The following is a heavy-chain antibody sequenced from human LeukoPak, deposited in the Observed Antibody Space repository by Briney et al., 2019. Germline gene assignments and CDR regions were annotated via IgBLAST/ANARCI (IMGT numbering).Heavy chain of an antibody. D-gene: IGHD3-10*01. CDR3: ARDGGMVRGVYYYYYMDV. CDR2: IIPILGIA. CDR1: GGTFSSYT. Sequence: RPSVNVSCKASGGTFSSYTISWLRQAPGQGLEWMGRIIPILGIANYAQKFQGRVTITADKSTSTAYMELSSLRSEDTAVYYCARDGGMVRGVYYYYYMDVWGKGTTVTVSS. J-gene: IGHJ6*03. V-gene: IGHV1-69*04.